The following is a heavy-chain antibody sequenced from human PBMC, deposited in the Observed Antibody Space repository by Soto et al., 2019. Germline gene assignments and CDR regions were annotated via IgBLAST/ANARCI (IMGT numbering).Heavy chain of an antibody. Sequence: GGSLRLSCAASGFTFSNAWMSWVRQAPGKGLEWVGRIKSKTDGGTTDYAAPVKGRFTISRDDSKNTLYLQMNSLKTEDTAVYYCTTDSYGSGSYHYWGQGTLVTVSS. CDR1: GFTFSNAW. CDR2: IKSKTDGGTT. CDR3: TTDSYGSGSYHY. D-gene: IGHD3-10*01. V-gene: IGHV3-15*01. J-gene: IGHJ4*02.